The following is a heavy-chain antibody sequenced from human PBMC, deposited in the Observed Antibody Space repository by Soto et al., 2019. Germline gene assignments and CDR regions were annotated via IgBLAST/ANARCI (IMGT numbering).Heavy chain of an antibody. J-gene: IGHJ3*02. CDR3: ESWATDGYSSGRFDAFDI. CDR1: GGTFSSYA. Sequence: QVQLVQSGAEVKKPGSSEKDSCKASGGTFSSYATSWMRQAPGQGLECMGGISPIFGTANYAQKFQGRVTITADEFTSTAYMELSSLRSEDTAVYYCESWATDGYSSGRFDAFDIWGQGTMVTVSS. D-gene: IGHD6-19*01. CDR2: ISPIFGTA. V-gene: IGHV1-69*01.